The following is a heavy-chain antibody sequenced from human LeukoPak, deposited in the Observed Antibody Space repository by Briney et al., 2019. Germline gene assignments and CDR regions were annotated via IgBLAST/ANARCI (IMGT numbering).Heavy chain of an antibody. CDR2: MNSGGNT. CDR1: GFTFSGFG. D-gene: IGHD2-15*01. V-gene: IGHV3-23*01. CDR3: AKAGGGYCRGANCLYYFDN. J-gene: IGHJ4*02. Sequence: QPGGSLRLSCAASGFTFSGFGMTWVRQAPGKGLEWVSGMNSGGNTYYADSVKGRFTISRDNSKNTLFLQMYSLRAEDTAAYYCAKAGGGYCRGANCLYYFDNWGQGTLVTVSS.